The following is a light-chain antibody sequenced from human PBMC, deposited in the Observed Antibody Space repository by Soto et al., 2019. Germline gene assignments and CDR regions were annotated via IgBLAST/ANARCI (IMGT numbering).Light chain of an antibody. CDR2: KVS. V-gene: IGKV2-30*02. J-gene: IGKJ1*01. CDR3: QQYGSSSWT. Sequence: DVVVTQSPLSLPVTLGQAASISCRSSQSLVHSDGNTYLSWFHQRTGQSPRRLIYKVSNRDSGVPDRFSGSGSGTDFTLTISRLEPEDFAVYYCQQYGSSSWTFGQGTKVDIK. CDR1: QSLVHSDGNTY.